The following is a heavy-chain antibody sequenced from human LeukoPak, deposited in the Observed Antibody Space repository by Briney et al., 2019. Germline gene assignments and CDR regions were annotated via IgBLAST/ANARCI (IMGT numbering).Heavy chain of an antibody. D-gene: IGHD4-11*01. CDR2: IDPSDSYT. CDR3: ATMTTEYYFDY. V-gene: IGHV5-10-1*01. Sequence: GESLRSSCQGSGYSFTSDWVTWVRQMPGKGLEWVGRIDPSDSYTDYSPSFQGHVTVSSDKSISTAYLQWSSLKASDTAMYYRATMTTEYYFDYWGQGTLVTVSS. CDR1: GYSFTSDW. J-gene: IGHJ4*02.